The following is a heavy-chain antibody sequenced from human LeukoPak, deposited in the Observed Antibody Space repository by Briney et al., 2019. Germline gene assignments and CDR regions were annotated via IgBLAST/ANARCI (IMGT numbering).Heavy chain of an antibody. J-gene: IGHJ3*02. CDR3: AAGDYGGTSFAFDI. V-gene: IGHV1-58*02. D-gene: IGHD4-23*01. Sequence: SVKVSCKASGFTFTSSAMQWVRQARGQRLEGIRWIVVGSGNTNYAQKFQERVATTREMSTSTAYMELSSLRSEDTAVYYCAAGDYGGTSFAFDIWGQGTMVTVSS. CDR1: GFTFTSSA. CDR2: IVVGSGNT.